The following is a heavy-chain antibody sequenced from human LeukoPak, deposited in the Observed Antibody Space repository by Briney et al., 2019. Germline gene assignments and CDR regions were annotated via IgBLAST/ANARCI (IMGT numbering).Heavy chain of an antibody. J-gene: IGHJ4*02. CDR1: GFTFGDYA. CDR3: TRGLGGNVVDY. D-gene: IGHD4-23*01. Sequence: GRSLRLSCTASGFTFGDYAMNWVRQAPGKGLEWVGFIRDKAYGGTTEYAASVKGRFTISRDDSKNIAYLQMNSLKTEDTGVYYCTRGLGGNVVDYWGQGTLVTVPS. CDR2: IRDKAYGGTT. V-gene: IGHV3-49*04.